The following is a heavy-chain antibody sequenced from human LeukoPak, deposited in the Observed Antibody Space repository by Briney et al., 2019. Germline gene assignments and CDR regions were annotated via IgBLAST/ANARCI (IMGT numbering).Heavy chain of an antibody. Sequence: GGSLRLSCAASGFTFSSYGMHWVRQAPGKGLEWVAFIRYGGSNKYYADSVKGRFTISRDNSKNTLYLQMNSLRAEDTAVYYCAKDSATVTTIEYFQHWGQGTLVTVSS. CDR1: GFTFSSYG. CDR2: IRYGGSNK. CDR3: AKDSATVTTIEYFQH. D-gene: IGHD4-17*01. V-gene: IGHV3-30*02. J-gene: IGHJ1*01.